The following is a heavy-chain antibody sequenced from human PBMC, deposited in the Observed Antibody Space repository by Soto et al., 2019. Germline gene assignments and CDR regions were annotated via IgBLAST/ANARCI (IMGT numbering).Heavy chain of an antibody. CDR1: GFTFSSYA. J-gene: IGHJ3*02. CDR2: ISFSDGGT. D-gene: IGHD3-3*01. CDR3: VKPLGSGYADAFNM. Sequence: PGGSLRLSCAASGFTFSSYAMTWVRQAPGKGLEWVSSISFSDGGTYYADSVKGRLTISRDNSKNTLFLQMNSLRVEDTAVYYCVKPLGSGYADAFNMWGRGTMVTVSS. V-gene: IGHV3-23*01.